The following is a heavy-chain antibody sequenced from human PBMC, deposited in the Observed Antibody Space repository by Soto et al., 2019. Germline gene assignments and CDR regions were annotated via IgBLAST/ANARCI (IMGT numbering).Heavy chain of an antibody. J-gene: IGHJ4*02. V-gene: IGHV3-48*02. CDR1: GFIFSDYA. D-gene: IGHD6-19*01. Sequence: GGSLRLSCAASGFIFSDYAMDWVRQAPGKGPEWISYISSSGARIDYADSVEGRFTISRDNAKNSLFLQMNSLRDEDTAVYYCARDPYSSGWYGTDYWGQGTLVTVSS. CDR2: ISSSGARI. CDR3: ARDPYSSGWYGTDY.